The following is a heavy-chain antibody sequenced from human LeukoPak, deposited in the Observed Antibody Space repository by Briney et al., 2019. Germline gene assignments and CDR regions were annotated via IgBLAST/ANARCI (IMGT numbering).Heavy chain of an antibody. V-gene: IGHV1-46*01. CDR3: ARVDAEGSGVKYFDY. J-gene: IGHJ4*02. CDR1: GYTFTRYY. Sequence: ASVKVSCKASGYTFTRYYIHWVRQAPGQGLEWMGITNPSGGSTSYAQKFQGRVTMTRDTSTSTVYMELSSLRSEDTAVYFCARVDAEGSGVKYFDYWGQGTLVTVSS. CDR2: TNPSGGST. D-gene: IGHD3-10*01.